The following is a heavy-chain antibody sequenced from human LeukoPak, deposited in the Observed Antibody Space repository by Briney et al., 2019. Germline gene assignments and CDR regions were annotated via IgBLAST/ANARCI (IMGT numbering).Heavy chain of an antibody. CDR3: ARDLNMVRGVTPYTS. CDR2: ISSSGSTI. J-gene: IGHJ5*02. D-gene: IGHD3-10*01. Sequence: GGSLRLSCAASGFTFSSYEMNWVRQAPEKGLEWVSYISSSGSTIYYADSVKGRFTISRDNAKNSLYLQMNSLRAEDTAVYYCARDLNMVRGVTPYTSWGQGTLVTVSS. CDR1: GFTFSSYE. V-gene: IGHV3-48*03.